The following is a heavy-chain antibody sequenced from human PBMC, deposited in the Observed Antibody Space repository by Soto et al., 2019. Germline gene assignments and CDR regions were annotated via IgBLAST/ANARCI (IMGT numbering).Heavy chain of an antibody. CDR3: ARHFHSDHGGASGIDY. Sequence: SETLSLTCTVSSGSISSINYYWGWIRQPPGKGLEWIGSIYYSGSTYYYPSLKSRVTISVDTSKNQFSLKLSSVTAADTAVYYCARHFHSDHGGASGIDYWGQGTLVTVSS. D-gene: IGHD2-21*02. CDR1: SGSISSINYY. J-gene: IGHJ4*02. CDR2: IYYSGST. V-gene: IGHV4-39*01.